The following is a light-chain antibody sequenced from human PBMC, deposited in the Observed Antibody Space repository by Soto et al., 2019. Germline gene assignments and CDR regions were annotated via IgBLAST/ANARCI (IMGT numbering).Light chain of an antibody. CDR2: GAS. J-gene: IGKJ1*01. Sequence: EIVLTQSPGTLSLSPGERATLSCRASQSVSSSYLAWYQQKPGQAPRLLIYGASSRAAGIPDRFSGSGSGTDFTLTISRLEPEDCAVYYCQQYGSSPVTFGQRTKVEIK. V-gene: IGKV3-20*01. CDR3: QQYGSSPVT. CDR1: QSVSSSY.